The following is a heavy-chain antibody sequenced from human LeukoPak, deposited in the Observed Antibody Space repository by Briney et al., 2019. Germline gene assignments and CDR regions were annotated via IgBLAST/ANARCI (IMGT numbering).Heavy chain of an antibody. CDR2: VKQDGSTK. D-gene: IGHD6-6*01. J-gene: IGHJ4*02. V-gene: IGHV3-7*03. CDR1: GFTFSNYW. CDR3: ARIGYSSSTFDY. Sequence: GGSLRLSCAASGFTFSNYWMSWVRQAPGKGLEWVANVKQDGSTKYYVDSVKGRFTISRDNAKNSLYLQVNSLRAEDTAVYYCARIGYSSSTFDYWGQGTLVIVSS.